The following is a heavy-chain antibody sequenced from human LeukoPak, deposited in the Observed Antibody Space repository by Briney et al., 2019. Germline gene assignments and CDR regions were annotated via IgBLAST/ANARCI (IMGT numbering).Heavy chain of an antibody. Sequence: SQTLSLTCTVSGGCISSGGYYWSWIRQHPGKGLEWIGYIYYSGSTYYNPSLKSRVTISVDTSKNQFSLKLSSVTAADTAVYYCARGSGGSWPYYYYYGMDVWGQGTTVTVSS. V-gene: IGHV4-31*03. CDR1: GGCISSGGYY. J-gene: IGHJ6*02. D-gene: IGHD2-15*01. CDR3: ARGSGGSWPYYYYYGMDV. CDR2: IYYSGST.